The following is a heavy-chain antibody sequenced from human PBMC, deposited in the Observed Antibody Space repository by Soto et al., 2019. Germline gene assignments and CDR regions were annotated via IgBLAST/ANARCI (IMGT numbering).Heavy chain of an antibody. Sequence: QVQLAQSGAEERKPGASVKVSCEATGYTFTAYAMHWVRQAPGQRLEWMGWINPATGNTKYSQKFQGRLTITSETSANTVYMELRSLTSEDTAMYYCTRSAISPSGVLIGPFDYWGQGNLLTVSS. D-gene: IGHD3-16*02. CDR1: GYTFTAYA. V-gene: IGHV1-3*05. J-gene: IGHJ4*02. CDR2: INPATGNT. CDR3: TRSAISPSGVLIGPFDY.